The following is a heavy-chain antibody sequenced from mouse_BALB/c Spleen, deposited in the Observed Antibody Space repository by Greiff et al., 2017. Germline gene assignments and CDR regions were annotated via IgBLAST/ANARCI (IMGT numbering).Heavy chain of an antibody. J-gene: IGHJ3*01. D-gene: IGHD3-2*01. CDR2: IYPSDSYT. Sequence: VQLQESGAELVRPGASVKLSCKASGYTFTSYWINWVKQRPGQGLEWIGNIYPSDSYTNYNQKFKDKATLTVDKSSSTAYMQLSSPTSEDAAVYYCARAETARATFADWGQGTLVTVSA. CDR3: ARAETARATFAD. CDR1: GYTFTSYW. V-gene: IGHV1-69*02.